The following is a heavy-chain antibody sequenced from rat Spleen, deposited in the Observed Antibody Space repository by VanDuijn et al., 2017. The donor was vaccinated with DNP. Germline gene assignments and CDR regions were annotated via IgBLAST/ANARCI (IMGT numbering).Heavy chain of an antibody. V-gene: IGHV5-58*01. CDR2: INTDGGST. CDR1: GFTFSSYW. Sequence: EVQLVETGGGLVQPGRSLKLSCVASGFTFSSYWMFWVRQAPGKGLEWVASINTDGGSTYYPDSVKGRVTISRDNAENTVYLKMSILRSEDTATYYCASWAPIAPLSTSNYWGQGVMVTVSS. J-gene: IGHJ2*01. CDR3: ASWAPIAPLSTSNY. D-gene: IGHD1-2*01.